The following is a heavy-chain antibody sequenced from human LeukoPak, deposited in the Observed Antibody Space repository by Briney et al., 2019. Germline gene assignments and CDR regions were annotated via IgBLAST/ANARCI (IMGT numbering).Heavy chain of an antibody. D-gene: IGHD1-26*01. CDR3: SYSIDLYGMDV. CDR1: GFTFNTYT. Sequence: GGSLRLSCAASGFTFNTYTMNWVRQAPGKGLEWVSYISGSSGIIDYADSVRGRFTISRDNAKNSLYLQMNSLRAEDTAVYYCSYSIDLYGMDVWGQGTTVTVSS. J-gene: IGHJ6*02. CDR2: ISGSSGII. V-gene: IGHV3-48*01.